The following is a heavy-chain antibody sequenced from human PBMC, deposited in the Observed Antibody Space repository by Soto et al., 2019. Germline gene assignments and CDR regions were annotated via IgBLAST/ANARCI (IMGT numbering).Heavy chain of an antibody. V-gene: IGHV3-11*01. Sequence: QVQLVESGGGLVKPGGSLRLSCVGSGFTFSDYYMSWIRQAPGKGLEWVSYISNTGGTIDYADSVRGRFIVSRDNAKNSLYLQMDSLGAEDTAFYSCARDESGPFDWGQGTLVTVSS. CDR1: GFTFSDYY. J-gene: IGHJ4*02. D-gene: IGHD6-25*01. CDR2: ISNTGGTI. CDR3: ARDESGPFD.